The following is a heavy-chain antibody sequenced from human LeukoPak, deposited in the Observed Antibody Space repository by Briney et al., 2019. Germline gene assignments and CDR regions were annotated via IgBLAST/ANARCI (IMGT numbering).Heavy chain of an antibody. CDR1: GFTFSSYD. Sequence: GGSLRLSCAASGFTFSSYDMHWVRQATGKGLEWVSAIGTAGDTYYPGSVKGRFTISRENAKNSLYLQMNSLRAGDTAVYYCARGDYGGIRSNYWYLDLWGRGTLVTVSS. J-gene: IGHJ2*01. V-gene: IGHV3-13*01. CDR3: ARGDYGGIRSNYWYLDL. CDR2: IGTAGDT. D-gene: IGHD4-23*01.